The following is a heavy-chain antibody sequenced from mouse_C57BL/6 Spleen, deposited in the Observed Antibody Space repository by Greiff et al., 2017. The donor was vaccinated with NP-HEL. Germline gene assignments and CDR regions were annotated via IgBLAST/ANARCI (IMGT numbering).Heavy chain of an antibody. V-gene: IGHV1-18*01. J-gene: IGHJ2*01. CDR2: INPNNGGT. CDR3: ARMKDGYDVNYFDY. Sequence: EVQLQQSGPELVKPGASVKIPCKASGYTFTDYNMDWVKQSHGKSLEWIGDINPNNGGTIYNQKFKGKATLTVDKSSSTAYMELRSLTSEDTAVYYCARMKDGYDVNYFDYWGQGTTLTVSS. D-gene: IGHD2-2*01. CDR1: GYTFTDYN.